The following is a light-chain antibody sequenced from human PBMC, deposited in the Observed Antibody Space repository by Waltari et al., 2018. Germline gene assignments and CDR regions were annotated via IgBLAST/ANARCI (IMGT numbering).Light chain of an antibody. CDR1: QCVLYNSIDKNY. J-gene: IGKJ1*01. CDR3: QQYYSRRT. CDR2: WAS. Sequence: DIVMTHSPEFLAVCLGEGAFITGKSSQCVLYNSIDKNYVAWYQQKRGQPPKLLIYWASTRRSGVPYRFSGSGSGTDFALTINSLQAGDVAVYYCQQYYSRRTFGRGTRVEIK. V-gene: IGKV4-1*01.